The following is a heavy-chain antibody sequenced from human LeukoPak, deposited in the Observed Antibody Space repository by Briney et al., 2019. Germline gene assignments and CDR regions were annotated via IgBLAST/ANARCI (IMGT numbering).Heavy chain of an antibody. Sequence: PGGSLRLSCTVSGFTVSSNSMSWVRQAPGKGLEWVGFIRSKAYGGTIEYAASVKGRFTISRDDSKSSAYLQMNSLKTEDTAVYYCIRGRVHLDYWGQGTLVTVSS. CDR2: IRSKAYGGTI. CDR1: GFTVSSNS. CDR3: IRGRVHLDY. V-gene: IGHV3-49*04. J-gene: IGHJ4*02.